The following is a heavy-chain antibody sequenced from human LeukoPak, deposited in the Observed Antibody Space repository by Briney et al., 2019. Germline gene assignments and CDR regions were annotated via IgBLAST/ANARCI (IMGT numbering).Heavy chain of an antibody. V-gene: IGHV1-2*02. CDR3: ARDGNPRTRTGYYPPDYYYGMDV. CDR1: GYTFTGYS. J-gene: IGHJ6*02. CDR2: INPNSGGT. D-gene: IGHD3/OR15-3a*01. Sequence: ASVKVSCKASGYTFTGYSMHWVRQAPGQGLEWMGWINPNSGGTNYAQKFQGRVTMTRETSISTAYMELRRLRSDDTAVYYCARDGNPRTRTGYYPPDYYYGMDVWGQGTTVTVSS.